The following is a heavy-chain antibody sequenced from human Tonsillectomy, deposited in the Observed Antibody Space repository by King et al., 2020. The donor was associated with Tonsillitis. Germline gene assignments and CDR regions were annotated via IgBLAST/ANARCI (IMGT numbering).Heavy chain of an antibody. Sequence: VQLVESGGGVVRPGGSLRLSCAASGFNFGDSGLSWVRQPPGKGLEGVSGINWNGGSTVYAASVKGRFTISRDNAENSLYLQINSLRAEDTALYYCASGSYPLGDDAFDIWGQGTMVTVSS. V-gene: IGHV3-20*04. J-gene: IGHJ3*02. D-gene: IGHD3-10*01. CDR2: INWNGGST. CDR1: GFNFGDSG. CDR3: ASGSYPLGDDAFDI.